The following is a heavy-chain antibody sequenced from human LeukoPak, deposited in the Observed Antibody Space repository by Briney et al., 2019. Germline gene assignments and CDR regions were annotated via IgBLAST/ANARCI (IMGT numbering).Heavy chain of an antibody. CDR2: IRYDGSNK. V-gene: IGHV3-30*02. J-gene: IGHJ6*03. CDR1: GFTFSSYG. D-gene: IGHD1-14*01. CDR3: AKDGGIYSEDYYYMDV. Sequence: GGSLRLSCAASGFTFSSYGMHWVRQAPGKGLEWVAFIRYDGSNKYYADPVKGRFTISRDNSKNTLYLQMNGLRAEDMAVYYCAKDGGIYSEDYYYMDVWGKGTTVTVSS.